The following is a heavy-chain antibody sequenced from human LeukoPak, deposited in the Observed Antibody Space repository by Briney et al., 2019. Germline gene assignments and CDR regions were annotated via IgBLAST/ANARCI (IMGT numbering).Heavy chain of an antibody. CDR3: AKNLAAYSSSCYDY. Sequence: PGGSLRLSCAASGFTFSSYAMSWVRQAPGKGLEWVSTISGRGVSTYYADSVKGRFTISRDSSKNTLYLQMNSLRAEDTAIFYCAKNLAAYSSSCYDYWGQGTLVTVSS. V-gene: IGHV3-23*01. D-gene: IGHD6-13*01. CDR1: GFTFSSYA. CDR2: ISGRGVST. J-gene: IGHJ4*02.